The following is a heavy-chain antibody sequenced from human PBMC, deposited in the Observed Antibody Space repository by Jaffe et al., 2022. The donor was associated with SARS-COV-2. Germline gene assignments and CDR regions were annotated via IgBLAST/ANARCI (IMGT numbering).Heavy chain of an antibody. CDR2: VYGDGNT. CDR3: ASATHYYSSYYFDY. D-gene: IGHD3-10*01. CDR1: GGSITNANYY. Sequence: QVQLQESGPGLVKPSQSLSLSCTVAGGSITNANYYWSWIRQPAGKGLEWIGLVYGDGNTNYNPSLRNRVTFSIDTSKSQFSLKLTSVTAADTAVYYCASATHYYSSYYFDYWGQGILVTVSS. J-gene: IGHJ4*02. V-gene: IGHV4-61*02.